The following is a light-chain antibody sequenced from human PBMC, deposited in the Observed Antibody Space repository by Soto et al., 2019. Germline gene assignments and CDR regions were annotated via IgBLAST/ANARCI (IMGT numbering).Light chain of an antibody. J-gene: IGKJ1*01. V-gene: IGKV1-16*01. CDR2: AAS. CDR3: QQYNSYPRT. CDR1: QDIGSS. Sequence: DIQMTQSPSSLSVSVGDKVTITCRASQDIGSSLGWFQQKPGKAPKSLIYAASTLQVGVPSRFSSSGSGTDFILTISSLQPEDFATYYCQQYNSYPRTFGPGTKVEIK.